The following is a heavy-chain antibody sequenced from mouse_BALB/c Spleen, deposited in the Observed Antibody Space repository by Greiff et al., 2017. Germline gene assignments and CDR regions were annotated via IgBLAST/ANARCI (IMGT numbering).Heavy chain of an antibody. J-gene: IGHJ4*01. D-gene: IGHD2-4*01. CDR2: ISSGGST. CDR1: GFTFSSYA. CDR3: ARGLYYDYDPYYYAMDY. Sequence: EVQGVESGGGLVKPGGSLKLSCAASGFTFSSYAMSWVRQTPEKRLEWVASISSGGSTYYPDSVKGRFTISRDNARNILYLQMSSLRSEDTAMYSCARGLYYDYDPYYYAMDYWGQGTSVTVSS. V-gene: IGHV5-6-5*01.